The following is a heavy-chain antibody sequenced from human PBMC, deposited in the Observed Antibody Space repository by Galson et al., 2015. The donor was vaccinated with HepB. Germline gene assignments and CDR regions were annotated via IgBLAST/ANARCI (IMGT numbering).Heavy chain of an antibody. V-gene: IGHV4-59*12. CDR3: ARGGKEQLVRRRYFDL. CDR2: IYYSGST. J-gene: IGHJ2*01. CDR1: GGSISSYY. Sequence: SETLSLTCTVSGGSISSYYWSWIRQPPGKGLEWIGYIYYSGSTNYNPSLKSRVTISVDTSKNQFSLKLSSVTAADTAVYYCARGGKEQLVRRRYFDLWGRGTLVTVSS. D-gene: IGHD6-13*01.